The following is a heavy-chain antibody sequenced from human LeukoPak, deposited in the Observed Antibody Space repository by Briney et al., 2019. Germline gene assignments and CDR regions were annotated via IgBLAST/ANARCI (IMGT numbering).Heavy chain of an antibody. CDR1: GFTFSSYS. CDR2: ISSSSSYI. Sequence: GGSLRLSCAASGFTFSSYSMNWVRQAPGKGLEWVSSISSSSSYIYYADSLKGRFTISRDNAKNSLYLQMDSLRAEDTAVYYCARLIIAAGAFDSWGQGTLVTVSS. V-gene: IGHV3-21*01. D-gene: IGHD6-13*01. CDR3: ARLIIAAGAFDS. J-gene: IGHJ4*02.